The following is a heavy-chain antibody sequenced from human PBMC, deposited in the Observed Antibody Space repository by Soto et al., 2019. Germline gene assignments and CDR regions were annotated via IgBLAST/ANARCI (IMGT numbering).Heavy chain of an antibody. Sequence: QVPLVQSGAEVKKPGASVKVSCKASGYTFTSYAMHWVRQAPGQRLEWMGWINAGNGNTKYSQKFQGRVTITRDTSASTADMELSSLRSEDTAVYYCAAFRYYYGSGSYNHYYGMDVWGQGTTVTVSS. CDR3: AAFRYYYGSGSYNHYYGMDV. J-gene: IGHJ6*02. D-gene: IGHD3-10*01. CDR2: INAGNGNT. V-gene: IGHV1-3*01. CDR1: GYTFTSYA.